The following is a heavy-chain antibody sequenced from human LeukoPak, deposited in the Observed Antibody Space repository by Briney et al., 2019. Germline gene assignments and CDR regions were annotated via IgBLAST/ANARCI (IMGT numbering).Heavy chain of an antibody. V-gene: IGHV3-30*02. CDR2: IRYDGSNK. D-gene: IGHD6-6*01. Sequence: PGGSLRLSCAASGFTFSSYGMHWVRQAPGTGLEWVAFIRYDGSNKYYADSVKGRFTISRDNSKNTLYLQMNSLRAEDTAVYYCAKDVAARRDYYYYYMDVWGKGTTVTVSS. CDR3: AKDVAARRDYYYYYMDV. J-gene: IGHJ6*03. CDR1: GFTFSSYG.